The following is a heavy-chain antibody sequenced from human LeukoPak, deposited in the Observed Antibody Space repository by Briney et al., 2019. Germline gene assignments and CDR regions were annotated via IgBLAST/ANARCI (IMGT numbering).Heavy chain of an antibody. Sequence: SETLCLTCTVSVGSLSSSSSYWGWIRQPPGRGLGWIGSIYYSGSTYYNASLKSRVTISVDTSKSQFSLKLSSVTAADTAVYYCAREYSFRGSQIAAADYWGQGTLVTVSS. CDR2: IYYSGST. CDR3: AREYSFRGSQIAAADY. CDR1: VGSLSSSSSY. D-gene: IGHD6-13*01. V-gene: IGHV4-39*07. J-gene: IGHJ4*02.